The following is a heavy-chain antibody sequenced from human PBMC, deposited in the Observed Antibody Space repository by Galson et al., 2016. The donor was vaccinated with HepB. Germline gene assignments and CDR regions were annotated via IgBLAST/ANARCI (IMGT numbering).Heavy chain of an antibody. CDR2: IHYSGSI. J-gene: IGHJ4*02. V-gene: IGHV4-61*01. D-gene: IGHD6-13*01. CDR1: GYSVSSDSHY. Sequence: SETLSLTCTVSGYSVSSDSHYWTWIRQPPGKGLEWIGYIHYSGSINYNPSLKSRLTISIDTSKNQFSLNLSSVTAADTAVYYCARVGSSWSNNFDYWGQGTLVTVSS. CDR3: ARVGSSWSNNFDY.